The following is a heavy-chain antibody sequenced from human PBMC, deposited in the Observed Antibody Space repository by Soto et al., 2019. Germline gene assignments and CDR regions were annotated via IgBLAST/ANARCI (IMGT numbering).Heavy chain of an antibody. Sequence: SETLSLTCTVSGGSISSYYWSWIRQPPGKGLEWIGYIYYSGSTNYNPSLKSRVTISVDTSKNQFSLKLSSVTAADTAVYYCARYVEMATICWFDPWGQGTLVTVSS. D-gene: IGHD5-12*01. V-gene: IGHV4-59*08. CDR2: IYYSGST. CDR3: ARYVEMATICWFDP. CDR1: GGSISSYY. J-gene: IGHJ5*02.